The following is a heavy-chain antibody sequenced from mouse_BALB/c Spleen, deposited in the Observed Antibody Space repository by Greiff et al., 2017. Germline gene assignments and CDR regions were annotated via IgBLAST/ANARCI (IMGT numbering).Heavy chain of an antibody. CDR3: ARKAYYRYDGDYYAMDY. CDR2: IYPGSGNT. V-gene: IGHV1-77*01. D-gene: IGHD2-14*01. J-gene: IGHJ4*01. Sequence: QVQLKQSGAELARPGASVKLSCKASGYTFTDYYINWVKQRTGQGLEWIGEIYPGSGNTYYNEKFKGKATLTADKSSSTAYMQLSSLTSEDSAVYFCARKAYYRYDGDYYAMDYWGQGTSVTVSS. CDR1: GYTFTDYY.